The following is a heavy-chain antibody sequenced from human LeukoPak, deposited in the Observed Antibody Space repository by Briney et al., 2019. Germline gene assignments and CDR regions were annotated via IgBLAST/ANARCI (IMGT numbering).Heavy chain of an antibody. CDR2: ISDSGSYA. Sequence: SGGSLRLSCVISGLTYSDYHMTWIRQAPGKGLEWISYISDSGSYANYADSVRGRFTISRDNAKNSPFLQMNSLRAEDTAVYYCARTVCLGPGGHFDYWGKGTLVTVSA. V-gene: IGHV3-11*03. D-gene: IGHD3-16*01. CDR3: ARTVCLGPGGHFDY. J-gene: IGHJ4*02. CDR1: GLTYSDYH.